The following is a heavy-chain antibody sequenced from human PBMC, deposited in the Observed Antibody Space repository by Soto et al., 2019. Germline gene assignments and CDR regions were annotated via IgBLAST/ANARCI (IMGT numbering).Heavy chain of an antibody. D-gene: IGHD1-26*01. CDR3: ARASGSYSHFDY. J-gene: IGHJ4*02. CDR1: GFTFSDHY. CDR2: IRRKGNSYTT. V-gene: IGHV3-72*01. Sequence: GGSQRLSYAASGFTFSDHYIDWVRQAPGKGLEWVGRIRRKGNSYTTEYAASVKGRFTISRDDAENSLYLQMNSLKTGDTAVYYCARASGSYSHFDYWGQGTLVTVSS.